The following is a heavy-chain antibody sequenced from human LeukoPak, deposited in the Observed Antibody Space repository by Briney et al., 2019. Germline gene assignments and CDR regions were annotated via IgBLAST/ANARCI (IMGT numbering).Heavy chain of an antibody. CDR3: AKAPNYYGSGTSPHY. D-gene: IGHD3-10*01. V-gene: IGHV3-23*01. CDR2: ISGSGGST. J-gene: IGHJ4*02. Sequence: PGGSLRLSCAASGFTFSSYAMSWVRQAPGKGLGWVSAISGSGGSTYYADSVKGRFTISRDNSKNTLYLQMNSLRAEGTAVYYCAKAPNYYGSGTSPHYWGQGTLVTVSS. CDR1: GFTFSSYA.